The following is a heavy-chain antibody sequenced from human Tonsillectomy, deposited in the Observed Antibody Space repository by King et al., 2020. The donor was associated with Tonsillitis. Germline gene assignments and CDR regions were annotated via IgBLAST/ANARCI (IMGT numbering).Heavy chain of an antibody. CDR1: GGSISSGGYY. V-gene: IGHV4-31*03. CDR3: ARVGPIAAAGTWSAFDY. CDR2: IYYSGST. Sequence: MQLQESGPGLVKSSQTLSLTCTVSGGSISSGGYYWSWIRQRPGKGLEWIGYIYYSGSTYYNPSLKSRLTISEDTSKNQFSLKLSSVTAADTAVYYCARVGPIAAAGTWSAFDYWGQGTLVTVSS. J-gene: IGHJ4*02. D-gene: IGHD6-13*01.